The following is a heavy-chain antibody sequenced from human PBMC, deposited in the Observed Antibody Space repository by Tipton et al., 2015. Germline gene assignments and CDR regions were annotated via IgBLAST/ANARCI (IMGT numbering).Heavy chain of an antibody. V-gene: IGHV4-39*01. CDR3: ARRITIFGGVFMKLGWFDP. CDR2: IYNNGST. Sequence: TLSLTCTVSGGSINTSDDYWGWIRQPPGKGLEWIGNIYNNGSTNYNPSLKSRVTISVDTSNNQFSLKLSSVTAADTAVYYCARRITIFGGVFMKLGWFDPWGQGTLVTVSS. J-gene: IGHJ5*02. D-gene: IGHD3-3*01. CDR1: GGSINTSDDY.